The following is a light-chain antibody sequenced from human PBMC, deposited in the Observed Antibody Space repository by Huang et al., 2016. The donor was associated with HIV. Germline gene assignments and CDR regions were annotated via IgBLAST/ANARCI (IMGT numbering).Light chain of an antibody. CDR3: QQANSFPELS. CDR1: PGISNW. J-gene: IGKJ4*01. V-gene: IGKV1-12*01. CDR2: AAS. Sequence: DIQMTQSPSSVSASVGDRVTITCRASPGISNWLAWYQQKPGKAPTLLIYAASNLQSGAPSRFSGSGSGTFFTLTISSLQPEDSATYYCQQANSFPELSFGGGTRVEI.